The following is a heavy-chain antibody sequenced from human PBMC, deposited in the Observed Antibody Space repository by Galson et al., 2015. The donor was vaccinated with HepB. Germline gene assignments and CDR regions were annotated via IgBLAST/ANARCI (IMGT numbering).Heavy chain of an antibody. V-gene: IGHV3-33*01. D-gene: IGHD3-16*02. J-gene: IGHJ4*02. CDR2: IWYDGSNK. Sequence: SLRLSCAASGFTFSRYGMHWVRQAPGKGLEWVAVIWYDGSNKYYADSVKGRFTISRDNSKNTLYLQMNSLRAEDTAVYYCATSAYDYVWGSYHSAGGRADYWGQGTLVTVSS. CDR1: GFTFSRYG. CDR3: ATSAYDYVWGSYHSAGGRADY.